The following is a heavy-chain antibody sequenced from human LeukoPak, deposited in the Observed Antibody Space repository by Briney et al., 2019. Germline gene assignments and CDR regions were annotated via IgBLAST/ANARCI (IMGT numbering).Heavy chain of an antibody. CDR2: IIPIFGTA. CDR3: ARDLYYGGTTDAFDI. D-gene: IGHD4-23*01. CDR1: GGTFSSYA. V-gene: IGHV1-69*13. Sequence: ASVKVSCKASGGTFSSYAISWVRQAPGQGLEWMGGIIPIFGTANYAQKFQGRATITADESTSTAYMELSSLRSEDTAVYYCARDLYYGGTTDAFDIWGQGTMVTVSS. J-gene: IGHJ3*02.